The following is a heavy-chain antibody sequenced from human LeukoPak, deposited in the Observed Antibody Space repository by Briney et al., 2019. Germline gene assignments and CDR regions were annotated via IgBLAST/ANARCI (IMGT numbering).Heavy chain of an antibody. CDR2: INPNSGGT. D-gene: IGHD6-13*01. V-gene: IGHV1-2*02. CDR3: ARVPRGYSSSWFDY. Sequence: ASVKVSCKASGYTFTGYYVHWVRQAPGQGLEWMGWINPNSGGTNYAQKFQGRVTMTRDTTISTAYMELSRLRSDDTAVYYCARVPRGYSSSWFDYWGQGTLVTVSS. CDR1: GYTFTGYY. J-gene: IGHJ4*02.